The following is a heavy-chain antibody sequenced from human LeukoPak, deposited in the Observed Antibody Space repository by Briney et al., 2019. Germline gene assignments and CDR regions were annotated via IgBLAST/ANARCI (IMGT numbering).Heavy chain of an antibody. CDR3: ARALGELLRYFDWLLGSDAFDI. D-gene: IGHD3-9*01. J-gene: IGHJ3*02. V-gene: IGHV3-30*04. CDR2: ISYDGSNK. CDR1: GFTFSSYA. Sequence: QPGRSLRLSCAASGFTFSSYAMHWVRQAPGKGLEWVAVISYDGSNKYYADSVKGRFTISRDNSKNTLYLQMNSLRAGDTAVYYCARALGELLRYFDWLLGSDAFDIWGQGTMVTVSS.